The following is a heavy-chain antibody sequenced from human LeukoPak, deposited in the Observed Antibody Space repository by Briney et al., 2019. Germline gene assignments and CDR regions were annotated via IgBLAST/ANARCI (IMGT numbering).Heavy chain of an antibody. CDR2: LNPSGGST. Sequence: GASVKVSCKASGYTFTTYYMHWVRQPPGQGLEWMAILNPSGGSTTSTQTFQGRVTMTRDMSTSTVYIDLRSLRSEDTAGYFWARRSYYYYYMDVWGKGTTVTVSS. CDR3: ARRSYYYYYMDV. CDR1: GYTFTTYY. J-gene: IGHJ6*03. V-gene: IGHV1-46*01.